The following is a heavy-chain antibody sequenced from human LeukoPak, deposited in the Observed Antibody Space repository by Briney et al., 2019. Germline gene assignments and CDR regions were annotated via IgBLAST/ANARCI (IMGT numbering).Heavy chain of an antibody. CDR1: GGSISSGDYY. J-gene: IGHJ5*02. CDR3: ARSIQLWSQVNWFDP. CDR2: IYYSGST. D-gene: IGHD5-18*01. V-gene: IGHV4-31*03. Sequence: SQTLSLTCTVSGGSISSGDYYWSWIRQHPGKGLEWIGYIYYSGSTYYNPSLKSRLTISVDTSKKQFSLRLSSVTAADTAVYYCARSIQLWSQVNWFDPWGQGTLVTVSS.